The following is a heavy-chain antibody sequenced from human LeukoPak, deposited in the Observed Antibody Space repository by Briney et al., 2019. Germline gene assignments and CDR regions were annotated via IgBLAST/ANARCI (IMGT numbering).Heavy chain of an antibody. CDR3: AREGLKAVAGTGGWFDP. Sequence: ASVKVSCKASGYTFTSYGISWVRQAPGQGLEWMGWISAYNGNTNYAQKLQGRVTMTTDTSTSTAYMELRSLRSDDTAVYYCAREGLKAVAGTGGWFDPWGQGTLVTVSS. CDR2: ISAYNGNT. D-gene: IGHD6-19*01. V-gene: IGHV1-18*01. CDR1: GYTFTSYG. J-gene: IGHJ5*02.